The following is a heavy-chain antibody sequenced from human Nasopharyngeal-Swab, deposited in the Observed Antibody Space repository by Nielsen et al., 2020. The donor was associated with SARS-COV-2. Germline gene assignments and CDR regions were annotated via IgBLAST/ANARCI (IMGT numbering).Heavy chain of an antibody. D-gene: IGHD2-15*01. CDR1: GFTFSSYA. J-gene: IGHJ6*02. V-gene: IGHV3-30*04. CDR2: ISYDGSNK. Sequence: GESLKISYAASGFTFSSYAMHWVRQAPGKGLEWVAVISYDGSNKYYADSVKGRFTISRDNSKNTLYLQMNSLRAEDTAVYYCAIETRYCSGGSCSTGGMDVWGQGTTVTVSS. CDR3: AIETRYCSGGSCSTGGMDV.